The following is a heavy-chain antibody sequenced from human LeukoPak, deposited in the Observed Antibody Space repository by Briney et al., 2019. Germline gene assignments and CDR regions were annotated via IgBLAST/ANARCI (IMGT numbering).Heavy chain of an antibody. CDR2: ITTSSYYM. V-gene: IGHV3-21*01. CDR1: GFTLSSYS. Sequence: GGSLRLSCEVSGFTLSSYSMNWVRQAPGKGLEWVSSITTSSYYMYYADSVKGRFTISRDNAKNSLYLQMNSLRAEDTAIYYCARGLVGWSFDPWGQGTLVTVSS. D-gene: IGHD2-15*01. J-gene: IGHJ5*02. CDR3: ARGLVGWSFDP.